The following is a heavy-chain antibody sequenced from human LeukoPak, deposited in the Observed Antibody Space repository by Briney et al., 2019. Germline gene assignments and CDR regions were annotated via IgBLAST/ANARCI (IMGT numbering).Heavy chain of an antibody. CDR3: ARDRGRCSGGSCYSSVWFDP. CDR2: ISGSGGST. V-gene: IGHV3-23*01. CDR1: GFTFSSYA. D-gene: IGHD2-15*01. J-gene: IGHJ5*02. Sequence: GGSLRLSCAASGFTFSSYAMSWVRQAPGKGLEWVSAISGSGGSTYYADSVKGRFTISRDNSKNTLYLQMNSLRAEDTAVYYCARDRGRCSGGSCYSSVWFDPWGQGTLVTVSS.